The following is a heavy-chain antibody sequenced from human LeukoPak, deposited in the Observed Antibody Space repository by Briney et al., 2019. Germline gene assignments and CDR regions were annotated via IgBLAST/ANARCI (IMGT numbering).Heavy chain of an antibody. V-gene: IGHV3-33*08. CDR2: IWYDGNNI. Sequence: PGGSLTLSCAASGLTFSSYSMHWLRQAPGKGLEWVAFIWYDGNNIYYADSVKGRFTTSRDNAKNTLYLQMSSLRAEDTAVYYCARGRHTAFDYWGQGTLVTVSS. CDR3: ARGRHTAFDY. D-gene: IGHD5-18*01. J-gene: IGHJ4*02. CDR1: GLTFSSYS.